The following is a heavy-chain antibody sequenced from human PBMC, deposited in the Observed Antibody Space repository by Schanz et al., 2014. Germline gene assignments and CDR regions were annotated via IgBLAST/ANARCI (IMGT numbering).Heavy chain of an antibody. J-gene: IGHJ3*02. V-gene: IGHV3-30*04. CDR2: ITYDGSNT. Sequence: QVQLVESGGGVVQPGRSLRLSCAASGFTMITYAMHWVRQPPGKGLEWVAIITYDGSNTYHADSVKGRFTISRDNSKNTLYLQMNSLRVEDTAMYYCAKRCSSTSCSHGAFDIWGQGTMVTVSS. D-gene: IGHD2-2*01. CDR3: AKRCSSTSCSHGAFDI. CDR1: GFTMITYA.